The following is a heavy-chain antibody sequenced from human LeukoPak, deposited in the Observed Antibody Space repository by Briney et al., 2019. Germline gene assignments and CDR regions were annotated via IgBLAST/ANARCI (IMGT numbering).Heavy chain of an antibody. CDR3: ARVYDSSGYCPQCYYGMDV. V-gene: IGHV4-31*03. CDR1: GGSISSGGYY. CDR2: IYYSGST. D-gene: IGHD3-22*01. J-gene: IGHJ6*02. Sequence: SETLSLTCTVSGGSISSGGYYWSWIRQHPGKGLEWIGYIYYSGSTYYNPSLKSRVTISVDTSKNQFSLKLSSVTAADTAVYYCARVYDSSGYCPQCYYGMDVWGQGTTVTVSS.